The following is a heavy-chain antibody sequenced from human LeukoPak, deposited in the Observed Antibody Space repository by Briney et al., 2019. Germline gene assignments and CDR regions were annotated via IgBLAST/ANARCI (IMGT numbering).Heavy chain of an antibody. Sequence: ASVKVSCKASGYTFTGYYMHWVRQAPGQELEWMGWISVYNGNTNYVQNLRGRVTMTADTSTSTAYMELTSLRSDDTAVYYCARDLISSSGYHFGGDHWGQGTLVTVSS. CDR1: GYTFTGYY. V-gene: IGHV1-18*04. D-gene: IGHD3-22*01. J-gene: IGHJ4*02. CDR3: ARDLISSSGYHFGGDH. CDR2: ISVYNGNT.